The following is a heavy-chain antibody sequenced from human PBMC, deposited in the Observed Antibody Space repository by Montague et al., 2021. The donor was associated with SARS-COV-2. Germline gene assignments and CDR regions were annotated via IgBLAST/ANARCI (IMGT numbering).Heavy chain of an antibody. CDR1: GFTFSSYW. CDR3: ARSGQQLVHPLATLHYYYGMDV. J-gene: IGHJ6*02. D-gene: IGHD6-13*01. Sequence: SLRLSCAASGFTFSSYWMHWVRQAPGKGLVWVSRINSDGSSTSYSDSVKGLFTISRDNAKNTLYLQMNSLRAEDTAVYYCARSGQQLVHPLATLHYYYGMDVWGQGTTVTVSS. V-gene: IGHV3-74*01. CDR2: INSDGSST.